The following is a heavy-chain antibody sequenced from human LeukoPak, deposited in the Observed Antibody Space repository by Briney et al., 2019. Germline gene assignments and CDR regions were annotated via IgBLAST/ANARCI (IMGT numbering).Heavy chain of an antibody. CDR2: INPSGGST. Sequence: ASVKVSCKASGYTFTSYYMHWVRQAPGQGLEWMGIINPSGGSTNYAQKFQGRVTMTRDTSTSTVYMELSSLRSEDTAVYYCASSYPGGVVVGATSLVGGYWGQGTLVTVSS. D-gene: IGHD1-26*01. CDR1: GYTFTSYY. V-gene: IGHV1-46*01. CDR3: ASSYPGGVVVGATSLVGGY. J-gene: IGHJ4*02.